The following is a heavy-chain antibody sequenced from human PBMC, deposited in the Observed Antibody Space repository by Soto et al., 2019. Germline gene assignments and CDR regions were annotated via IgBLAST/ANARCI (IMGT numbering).Heavy chain of an antibody. CDR3: ASYSSGWYKYYYYGMDV. J-gene: IGHJ6*02. D-gene: IGHD6-19*01. CDR1: GYSISSGYY. Sequence: PSETLSLTCAVSGYSISSGYYWGWIRQPPGKGLEWIGSTYHSGSTYYNPSLKSRVTISVDTSKNQFSLKLSSVTAADTAVYYCASYSSGWYKYYYYGMDVWGQGTTVTV. CDR2: TYHSGST. V-gene: IGHV4-38-2*01.